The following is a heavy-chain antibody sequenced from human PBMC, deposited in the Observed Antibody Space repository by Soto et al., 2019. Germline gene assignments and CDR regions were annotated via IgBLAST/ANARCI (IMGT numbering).Heavy chain of an antibody. CDR2: INHSGST. CDR1: GGSFSGYY. D-gene: IGHD2-21*01. J-gene: IGHJ6*02. CDR3: ARGTINLLLWSVVDSNYYYYGMDV. Sequence: SETLSLTCAVYGGSFSGYYWSWIRQPPGKGLEWIGEINHSGSTNYNPSLKSRVTISVDTSKNQFSLKLSSVTAADTAVYYCARGTINLLLWSVVDSNYYYYGMDVWGQGTTVTVSS. V-gene: IGHV4-34*01.